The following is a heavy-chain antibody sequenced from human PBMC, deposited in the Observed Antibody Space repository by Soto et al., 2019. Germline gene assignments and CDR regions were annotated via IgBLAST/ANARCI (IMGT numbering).Heavy chain of an antibody. CDR1: GDSVSSNIAV. D-gene: IGHD7-27*01. CDR3: ARGNWGFDY. Sequence: PSQTLSLTCAISGDSVSSNIAVWNWIRQSPSRGLEWLGRTYYRSKWYNDYAVSVKSRITINPDTSKNQFTLQLNSVTPDDTAVYYCARGNWGFDYWGQGTLVTVSS. V-gene: IGHV6-1*01. J-gene: IGHJ4*02. CDR2: TYYRSKWYN.